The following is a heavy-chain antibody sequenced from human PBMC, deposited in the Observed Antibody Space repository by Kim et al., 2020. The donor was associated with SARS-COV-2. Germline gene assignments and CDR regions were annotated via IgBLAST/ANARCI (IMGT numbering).Heavy chain of an antibody. CDR2: INPNSGGT. J-gene: IGHJ3*02. Sequence: ASVKVSCKASGYTFTGYYMHWVRQAPGQGLEWMGRINPNSGGTNYAQKFQGRVTMTRDTSISTAYMELSRLRSDDTAVYYCARAITGTTNAFDIWGQGTMVTVSS. CDR3: ARAITGTTNAFDI. CDR1: GYTFTGYY. D-gene: IGHD1-7*01. V-gene: IGHV1-2*06.